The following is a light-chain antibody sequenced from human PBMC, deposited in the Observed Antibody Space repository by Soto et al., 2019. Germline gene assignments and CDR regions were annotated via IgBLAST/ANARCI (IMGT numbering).Light chain of an antibody. Sequence: IVLTQSPATLSLSPGESVTLSCTTNQSVDTYFAWYQQKRGLPPRLLIYDASNRAIGIPARFSGRGSDTDFSLTISSLESEDFAVYYCQQRGTWPPTFGRGTRLEI. CDR3: QQRGTWPPT. CDR1: QSVDTY. CDR2: DAS. J-gene: IGKJ5*01. V-gene: IGKV3-11*01.